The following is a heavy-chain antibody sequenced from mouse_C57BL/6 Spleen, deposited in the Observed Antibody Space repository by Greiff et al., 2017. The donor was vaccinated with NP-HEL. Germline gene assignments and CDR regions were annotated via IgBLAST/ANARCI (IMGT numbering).Heavy chain of an antibody. D-gene: IGHD1-1*02. J-gene: IGHJ3*01. CDR1: GYTFTSYD. CDR2: IYPRDGST. CDR3: AKGLLRWLFAY. V-gene: IGHV1-85*01. Sequence: VQLQQSGPELVKPGASVKLSCKASGYTFTSYDINWVKQRPGQGLGWIGWIYPRDGSTKYNEKFKGKATLTVDTSSSTAYMELHSLTSEDSAVYFCAKGLLRWLFAYWGQGTLVTVSA.